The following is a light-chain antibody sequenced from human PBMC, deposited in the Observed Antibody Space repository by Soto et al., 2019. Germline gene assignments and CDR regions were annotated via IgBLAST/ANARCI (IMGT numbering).Light chain of an antibody. V-gene: IGKV4-1*01. CDR1: QTILYSSNNKNC. J-gene: IGKJ4*01. CDR3: QQYYTTPLT. Sequence: IVMTQSPDSLAVSLGERATINCKSSQTILYSSNNKNCIAWYQQKAGQPPRLLIYWASTRQYGVPERFSGSGSGTDFTLTISSLQAEDVAVYYCQQYYTTPLTFGGGTKVEIK. CDR2: WAS.